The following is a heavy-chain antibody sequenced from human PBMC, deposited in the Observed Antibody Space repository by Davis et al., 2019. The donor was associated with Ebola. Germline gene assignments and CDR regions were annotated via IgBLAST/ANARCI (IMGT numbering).Heavy chain of an antibody. Sequence: GESLKISCAASGFTFSSYWMSWVRQAPGKGLEWVANIKQDGSEKYYVDSVKGRFTISRDNSRSTLFLQMNSLRVEDTAVYYCARARGYGGNSFDYWGQGTLVTVSS. V-gene: IGHV3-7*01. D-gene: IGHD4-23*01. J-gene: IGHJ4*02. CDR1: GFTFSSYW. CDR3: ARARGYGGNSFDY. CDR2: IKQDGSEK.